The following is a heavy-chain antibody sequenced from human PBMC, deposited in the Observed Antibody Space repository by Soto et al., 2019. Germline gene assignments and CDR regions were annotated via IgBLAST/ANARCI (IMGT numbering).Heavy chain of an antibody. Sequence: QVQLVQSGAEVKKPGSSVKVSXXXXGGTFSSYAIXXXXXAXGQGLEWMGGIIPIFGTANYAQKFQGRVTITADESTSTAYMELSSLRSEDTAVYYCARRSSSSAFDPWGQGTLVTVSS. CDR3: ARRSSSSAFDP. CDR2: IIPIFGTA. D-gene: IGHD6-13*01. J-gene: IGHJ5*02. V-gene: IGHV1-69*01. CDR1: GGTFSSYA.